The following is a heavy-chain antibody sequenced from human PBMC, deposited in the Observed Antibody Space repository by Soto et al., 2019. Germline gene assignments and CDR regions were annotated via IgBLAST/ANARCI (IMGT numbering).Heavy chain of an antibody. D-gene: IGHD6-25*01. CDR3: AKDKISRSVAAASRNWFDP. V-gene: IGHV3-23*01. CDR2: MSSSGEIT. J-gene: IGHJ5*02. Sequence: VGSLRLSGAASGFAFSGDAMNWVRQAPGKGLGRVSRMSSSGEITFYADSLKGRFTISRDNSNNTLFLQMNSLRADDTAVYFCAKDKISRSVAAASRNWFDPWGQGTLVTVSS. CDR1: GFAFSGDA.